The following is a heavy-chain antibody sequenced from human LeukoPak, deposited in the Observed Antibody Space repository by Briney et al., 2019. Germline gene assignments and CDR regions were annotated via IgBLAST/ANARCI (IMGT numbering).Heavy chain of an antibody. CDR2: ISGSGSGT. Sequence: PGGSLRLSCAVSGFTFSSYAMNWVRQAPGGGLEWVSAISGSGSGTYYADAVKGRFTISRDNSKHTLYLSMSSLRAEDTAVYYCAKDDPMGLGVAGPLFDYGGQGTLVTAPS. V-gene: IGHV3-23*01. CDR3: AKDDPMGLGVAGPLFDY. CDR1: GFTFSSYA. D-gene: IGHD6-19*01. J-gene: IGHJ4*02.